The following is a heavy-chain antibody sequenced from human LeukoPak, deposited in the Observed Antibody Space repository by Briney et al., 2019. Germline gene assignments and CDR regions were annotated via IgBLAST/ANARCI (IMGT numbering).Heavy chain of an antibody. J-gene: IGHJ5*02. V-gene: IGHV1-2*02. CDR2: INPNSGGT. D-gene: IGHD3-10*01. Sequence: GGSVKVSCKASGYTFTGYYMHWVRQAPGQGLEWMGWINPNSGGTNYAQKFQGRVTMTRDTSISTAYMELRRLRSDDTAVYYCARVFLLWFGELNFYRWFDPWGQGTLVTVSS. CDR1: GYTFTGYY. CDR3: ARVFLLWFGELNFYRWFDP.